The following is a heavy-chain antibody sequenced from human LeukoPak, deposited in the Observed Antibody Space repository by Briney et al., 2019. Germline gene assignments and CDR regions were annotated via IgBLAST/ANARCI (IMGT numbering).Heavy chain of an antibody. CDR1: GGSISSSSYY. V-gene: IGHV4-39*07. J-gene: IGHJ2*01. D-gene: IGHD2-2*01. Sequence: SETLSLTCTVSGGSISSSSYYWGWIRQPPGKGLEWIGSIYYSGSTYYNPSLKSRVTMSVDTSKNQFSLKLSSVTAADTAVYYYARGIVVVPAATEGWYFDLWGRGTLVTVSS. CDR2: IYYSGST. CDR3: ARGIVVVPAATEGWYFDL.